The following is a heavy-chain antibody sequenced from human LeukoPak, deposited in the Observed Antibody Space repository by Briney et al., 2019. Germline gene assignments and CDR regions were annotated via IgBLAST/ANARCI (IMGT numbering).Heavy chain of an antibody. D-gene: IGHD1-26*01. V-gene: IGHV1-2*04. CDR1: GYTFTGYY. CDR3: ARLGVDSGSYYYFFDY. J-gene: IGHJ4*02. Sequence: GASVKVSCKASGYTFTGYYMHWARQAPGQGLEWMGWINPNSGGTNYAQKFQGWVTMTRDTSISTAYMELSRLRSDDTAVYYCARLGVDSGSYYYFFDYWGQGTLVTVSS. CDR2: INPNSGGT.